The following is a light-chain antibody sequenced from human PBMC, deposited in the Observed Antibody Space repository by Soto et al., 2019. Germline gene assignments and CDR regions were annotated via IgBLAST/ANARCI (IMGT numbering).Light chain of an antibody. CDR1: QSVSSSF. J-gene: IGKJ4*01. Sequence: IVLTQSPGTLSLSPGERATLSCRASQSVSSSFLAWYQQKPGQAPRLLIYGASIRATGIPDRFSGSGSGTDFTLNISRLEPEDFAVYYCQQYDTSPLTFGGGTKGEIK. CDR2: GAS. CDR3: QQYDTSPLT. V-gene: IGKV3-20*01.